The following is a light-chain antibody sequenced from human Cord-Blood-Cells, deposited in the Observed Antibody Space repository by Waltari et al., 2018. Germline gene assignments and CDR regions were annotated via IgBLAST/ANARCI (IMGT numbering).Light chain of an antibody. V-gene: IGKV1-39*01. CDR1: QSIRSY. CDR3: QQSYSTPRALT. Sequence: DIQMTQSPSSLSASVGDRVTITCRASQSIRSYLNWYQQKPGKAPKPLIYAASSLQSGVPSRFSGSGSGTDFTLTISSLQPEDFATYYCQQSYSTPRALTFGGGTKVEIK. CDR2: AAS. J-gene: IGKJ4*01.